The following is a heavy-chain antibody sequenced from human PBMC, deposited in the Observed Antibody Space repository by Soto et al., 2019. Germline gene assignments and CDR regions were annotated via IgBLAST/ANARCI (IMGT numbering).Heavy chain of an antibody. J-gene: IGHJ6*02. CDR1: GFTFSSYA. D-gene: IGHD3-16*01. CDR3: ANGGYYYYGMDV. V-gene: IGHV3-23*01. Sequence: GGSLRLSCAASGFTFSSYAMSWVRPAPGKGVEGVSAISGSGGSTYYADSGKGRCTSSRDNSKNTLYLQMNSLRAEDTAVYYCANGGYYYYGMDVWGQRTTVTVSS. CDR2: ISGSGGST.